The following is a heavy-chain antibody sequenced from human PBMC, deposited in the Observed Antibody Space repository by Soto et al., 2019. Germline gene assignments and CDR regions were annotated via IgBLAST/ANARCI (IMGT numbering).Heavy chain of an antibody. Sequence: ASVKVSCKACGYMFTTYAIRWGRQAPGQRLEWMGWINAGNGNTKYSQKLQGRGTITRDTSANTVYMELSSLTSEDTTLYYCARCQGNSRSEPLHLWGLRPPVTVSS. CDR1: GYMFTTYA. CDR3: ARCQGNSRSEPLHL. D-gene: IGHD5-12*01. J-gene: IGHJ4*02. V-gene: IGHV1-3*01. CDR2: INAGNGNT.